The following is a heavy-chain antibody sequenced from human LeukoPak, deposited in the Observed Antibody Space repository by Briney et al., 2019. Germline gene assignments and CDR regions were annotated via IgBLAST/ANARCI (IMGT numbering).Heavy chain of an antibody. D-gene: IGHD6-19*01. J-gene: IGHJ4*02. CDR2: IYYSGST. CDR3: ARDPRAGYSSGWSS. CDR1: GGSISSYY. Sequence: ASETLSLTCTVSGGSISSYYWSWIRQPPGKGLEWIGYIYYSGSTNYNPSLKSRVTISVDTSKNQFSLKLSSVTAADTAVYYCARDPRAGYSSGWSSWGQGTLVTVSS. V-gene: IGHV4-59*01.